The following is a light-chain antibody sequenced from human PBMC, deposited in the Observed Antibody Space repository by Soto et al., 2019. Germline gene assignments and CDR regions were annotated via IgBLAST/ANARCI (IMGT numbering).Light chain of an antibody. CDR1: SSDIDGYNY. CDR2: DVS. V-gene: IGLV2-14*03. CDR3: STYTTRNTLQTV. J-gene: IGLJ1*01. Sequence: QSVLTQPASVSGSPGQSITISCTGTSSDIDGYNYVSWYQHHPGKAPKLIIYDVSNRPSGASIRFSGSKSDNTASLTISGLQPLYEADYHCSTYTTRNTLQTVVGTGTMVTVL.